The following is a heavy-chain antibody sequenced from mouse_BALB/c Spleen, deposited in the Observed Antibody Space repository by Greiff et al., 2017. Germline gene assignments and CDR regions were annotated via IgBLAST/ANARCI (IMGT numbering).Heavy chain of an antibody. D-gene: IGHD1-1*01. J-gene: IGHJ3*01. CDR2: IRLKSNNYAT. CDR3: TRRDFNYYGSSPFAY. CDR1: GFTFSNYW. V-gene: IGHV6-6*02. Sequence: EVKLQESGGGLVQPGGSMKLSCVASGFTFSNYWMNWVRQSPEKGLEWVAEIRLKSNNYATHYAESVKGRFTISRDDSKSSVYLQMNNLRAEDTGIYYCTRRDFNYYGSSPFAYWGQGTLVTVSA.